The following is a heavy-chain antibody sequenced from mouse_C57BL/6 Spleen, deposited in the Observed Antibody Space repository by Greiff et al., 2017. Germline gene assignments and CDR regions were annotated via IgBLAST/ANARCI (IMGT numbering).Heavy chain of an antibody. CDR1: GYAFSSSW. CDR2: IYPGDGDT. Sequence: QVQLQQSGPELVKPGASVKISCKASGYAFSSSWMNWVKQRPGKGLEWIGRIYPGDGDTNYNGKFNGKATLTADKSSSTAYMQLSSLTSEDSAVYFCARQSPNYYGSSNGYWGQGTTLTVSS. CDR3: ARQSPNYYGSSNGY. J-gene: IGHJ2*01. V-gene: IGHV1-82*01. D-gene: IGHD1-1*01.